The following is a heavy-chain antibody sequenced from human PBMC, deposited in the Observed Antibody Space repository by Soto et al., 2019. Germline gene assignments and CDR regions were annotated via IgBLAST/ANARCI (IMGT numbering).Heavy chain of an antibody. V-gene: IGHV4-34*01. CDR2: INHSGSS. Sequence: KPSETLSLTCTVFGGSFRGYYWGWVRQPPGKGLEWIGEINHSGSSNYHPSLKSRVTISVATSKNQFSLTVNSVTPADTAVYYCARGEITLLGGMDVWGQGTTVTVSS. J-gene: IGHJ6*02. CDR3: ARGEITLLGGMDV. D-gene: IGHD3-10*01. CDR1: GGSFRGYY.